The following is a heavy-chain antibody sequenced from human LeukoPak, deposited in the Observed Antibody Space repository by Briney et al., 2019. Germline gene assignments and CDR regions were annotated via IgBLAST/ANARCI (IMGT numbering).Heavy chain of an antibody. V-gene: IGHV3-30*18. CDR3: AKSYYGDQHWYFDL. J-gene: IGHJ2*01. CDR1: GFTFSSYG. Sequence: GGSLRLSCAASGFTFSSYGMHWVRQAPGKGLEWVAVISYDGSNKYYADSVKGRFTISRDNSKNTLYLQMNSLRAEDTAVYYCAKSYYGDQHWYFDLWGRGTLVTVSS. CDR2: ISYDGSNK. D-gene: IGHD4-17*01.